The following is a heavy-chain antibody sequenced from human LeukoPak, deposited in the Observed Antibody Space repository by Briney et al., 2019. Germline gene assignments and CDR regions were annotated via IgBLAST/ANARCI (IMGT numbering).Heavy chain of an antibody. CDR3: ATLDIVVVPAASYYYYMDV. D-gene: IGHD2-2*03. CDR1: GFTFSSYS. J-gene: IGHJ6*03. CDR2: IGSSSTI. V-gene: IGHV3-48*01. Sequence: PGGSLRLSCAASGFTFSSYSMNWVRQAPGKGLEWVSYIGSSSTIYYADSVKGRFTISRDNAKNSLYLQMNSLRAEDTAVYYCATLDIVVVPAASYYYYMDVWGKGTTVTVSS.